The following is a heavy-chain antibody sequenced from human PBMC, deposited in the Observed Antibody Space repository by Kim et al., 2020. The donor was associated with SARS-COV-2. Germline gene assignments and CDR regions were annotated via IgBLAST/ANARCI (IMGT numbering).Heavy chain of an antibody. J-gene: IGHJ6*03. CDR2: INTNTGNP. CDR3: ARVGVVAAIYNIPVYYYYYMDV. D-gene: IGHD2-15*01. Sequence: ASVKVSCKASGYTFTSYAMNWVRQAPGQGLEWMGWINTNTGNPTYAQGFTGRFVFSLDTSVSTAYLQISSLKAEDTAVYYCARVGVVAAIYNIPVYYYYYMDVWGKGTTVTVSS. CDR1: GYTFTSYA. V-gene: IGHV7-4-1*02.